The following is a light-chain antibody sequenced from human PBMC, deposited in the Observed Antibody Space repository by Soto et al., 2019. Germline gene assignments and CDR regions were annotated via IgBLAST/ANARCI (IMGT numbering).Light chain of an antibody. V-gene: IGKV1-5*01. Sequence: QISQSASTVSASVGDRVTITCRASQSINNLLAWYQQKPGKAPKFLIYDVSTLESGVPSRFSGSGSGTEFTLTISSLQPEDFATYYCQQYDSYPLTFGGGTKVDIK. J-gene: IGKJ4*01. CDR3: QQYDSYPLT. CDR1: QSINNL. CDR2: DVS.